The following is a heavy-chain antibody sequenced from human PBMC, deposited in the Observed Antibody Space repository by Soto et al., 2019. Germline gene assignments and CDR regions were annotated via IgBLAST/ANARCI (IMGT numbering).Heavy chain of an antibody. Sequence: TGGAPRLSPAAPGVTFNTYSIKWVRPAPGKGLEWVSYISSGGSTIYYADSVKGRFTISRDNAKNSLYLQMNSLRAEDTAVYYCARLYCTGVACPYDYWGQGTLVTVSS. CDR2: ISSGGSTI. D-gene: IGHD2-8*02. V-gene: IGHV3-48*01. CDR1: GVTFNTYS. CDR3: ARLYCTGVACPYDY. J-gene: IGHJ4*02.